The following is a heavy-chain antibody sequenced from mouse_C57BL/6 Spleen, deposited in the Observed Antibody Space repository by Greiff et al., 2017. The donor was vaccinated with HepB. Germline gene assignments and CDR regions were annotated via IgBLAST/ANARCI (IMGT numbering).Heavy chain of an antibody. J-gene: IGHJ4*01. CDR3: ARWAAQAPSYAMDY. D-gene: IGHD3-2*02. CDR2: IDPSDSYT. Sequence: VQLQQPGAELVMPGASVKLSCKASGYTFTSYWMHWVKQRPGQGLEWIGEIDPSDSYTNYNQKFKGKSTLTVDKSSSTAYMQLSSLTSEDSAVYYCARWAAQAPSYAMDYWGQGTSVTVSS. V-gene: IGHV1-69*01. CDR1: GYTFTSYW.